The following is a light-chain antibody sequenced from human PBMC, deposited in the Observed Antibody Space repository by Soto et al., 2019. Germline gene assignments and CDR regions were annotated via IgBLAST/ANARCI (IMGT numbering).Light chain of an antibody. CDR2: STS. V-gene: IGLV8-61*01. J-gene: IGLJ3*02. Sequence: QTVVTQEPSFSVSPGGTVTLTCGLSSGSVSTSYYPGWYQQTPGQAPRTLIYSTSTRSSGVPDRFSGSILGNKAALTITGAQADDESDYYCVLYMGGAIPGVFGGGTKLTVL. CDR3: VLYMGGAIPGV. CDR1: SGSVSTSYY.